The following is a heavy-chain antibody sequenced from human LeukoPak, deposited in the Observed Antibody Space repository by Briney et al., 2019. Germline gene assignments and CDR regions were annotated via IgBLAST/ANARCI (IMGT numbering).Heavy chain of an antibody. Sequence: GGSLRLSCAASQFTFSNYFMHWVRQAPGKGLEWVAVICSDGSNKNYADPVKGRFTISRDNLKNTLYLQMHSLRGEDTAVYFCAREGVGKYAHDSWGQGTLVTVSS. CDR1: QFTFSNYF. CDR3: AREGVGKYAHDS. V-gene: IGHV3-33*01. CDR2: ICSDGSNK. D-gene: IGHD2-2*01. J-gene: IGHJ4*02.